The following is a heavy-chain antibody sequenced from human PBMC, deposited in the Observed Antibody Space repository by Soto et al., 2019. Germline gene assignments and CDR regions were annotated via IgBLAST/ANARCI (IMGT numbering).Heavy chain of an antibody. V-gene: IGHV5-51*01. CDR2: IYPGDSDT. Sequence: GESMKISCRGSGYCFTNYWIGWVRQMPGKGLEWMGIIYPGDSDTRYSPSFQGQVTISADKSISTAYLQWSSLKASDTAMYYCASRDSSGYYYADYWGQGTLVTVSS. CDR1: GYCFTNYW. CDR3: ASRDSSGYYYADY. D-gene: IGHD3-22*01. J-gene: IGHJ4*02.